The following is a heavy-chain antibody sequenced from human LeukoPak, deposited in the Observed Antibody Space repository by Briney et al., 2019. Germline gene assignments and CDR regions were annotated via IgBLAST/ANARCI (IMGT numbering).Heavy chain of an antibody. V-gene: IGHV4-31*03. J-gene: IGHJ2*01. D-gene: IGHD4-17*01. CDR1: GGSISSGGYY. CDR3: TRSWPMTKVTKGYFDL. Sequence: SQTLSLTCTVSGGSISSGGYYWSWIRQHPGKGLEWIGYIYYSGSTYYNPSLKSRVTISVDTSKNQFSLKLTSVTAADTALYYCTRSWPMTKVTKGYFDLWGRGTLVTVSS. CDR2: IYYSGST.